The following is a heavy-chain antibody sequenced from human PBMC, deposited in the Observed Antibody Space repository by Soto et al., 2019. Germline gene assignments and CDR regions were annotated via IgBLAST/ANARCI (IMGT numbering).Heavy chain of an antibody. V-gene: IGHV3-7*01. Sequence: GGSLRLSCVASGFTFSSYWMSWVRQAPGKGLEWVANIKQDGSEKYYVDSVKGRFTLSRDNAKNSLYLQMNSLTAEDTAVYYCASLGRREGYTYGVDYWGQGTLVTVSS. CDR1: GFTFSSYW. J-gene: IGHJ4*02. D-gene: IGHD3-16*01. CDR2: IKQDGSEK. CDR3: ASLGRREGYTYGVDY.